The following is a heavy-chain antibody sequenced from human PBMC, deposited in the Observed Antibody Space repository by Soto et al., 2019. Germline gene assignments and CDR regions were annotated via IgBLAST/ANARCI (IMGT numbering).Heavy chain of an antibody. CDR3: ARHSGNYFRSQYYFDY. CDR1: GNSFTRYW. Sequence: ESLTISCTCSGNSFTRYWIRWVRQMPGKGLEWMGRIDPSDSYTNYSPSFQGHVTISADKSISTAYLQWSSLKASDTAMYYCARHSGNYFRSQYYFDYWGQGILVTVSS. J-gene: IGHJ4*02. CDR2: IDPSDSYT. D-gene: IGHD1-26*01. V-gene: IGHV5-10-1*01.